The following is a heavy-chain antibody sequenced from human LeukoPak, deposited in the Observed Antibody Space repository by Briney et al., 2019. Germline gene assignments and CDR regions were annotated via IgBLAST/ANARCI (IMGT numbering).Heavy chain of an antibody. J-gene: IGHJ3*02. CDR2: ISSSSSYI. D-gene: IGHD4-23*01. CDR1: GFTFSSYS. CDR3: ARVGGIDHDAFDI. Sequence: GGSLRLSCAASGFTFSSYSMTWVRQAPGKGLEWVSSISSSSSYIYYADSVKGRFTISRDNAKNSLYLQMNSLRAEDTAVYYCARVGGIDHDAFDIWGQGTMVTVSS. V-gene: IGHV3-21*01.